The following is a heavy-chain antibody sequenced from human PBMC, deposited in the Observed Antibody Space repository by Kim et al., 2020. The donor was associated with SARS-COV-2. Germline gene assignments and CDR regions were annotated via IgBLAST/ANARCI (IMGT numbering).Heavy chain of an antibody. Sequence: YAQKFRGRVTMTTDTSTSTLYMELRSLRSDDTAVYYCARTYSTGWQVNLDYWGQGSPVTVSS. J-gene: IGHJ4*02. CDR3: ARTYSTGWQVNLDY. D-gene: IGHD6-19*01. V-gene: IGHV1-18*01.